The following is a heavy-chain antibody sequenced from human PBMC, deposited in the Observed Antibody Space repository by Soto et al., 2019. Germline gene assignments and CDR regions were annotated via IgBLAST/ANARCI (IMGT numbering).Heavy chain of an antibody. Sequence: PGGSLSLSCAASGFTFSSYAMHWVRQAPGKGLEWVAVISYDGSNKYYADSVKGRFTISRDNSKNTLYLQMNSLRAEDTAVYYCARSLSVLRYFDWLLYYGMDVWGQGTTVTVSS. J-gene: IGHJ6*02. CDR1: GFTFSSYA. V-gene: IGHV3-30-3*01. D-gene: IGHD3-9*01. CDR2: ISYDGSNK. CDR3: ARSLSVLRYFDWLLYYGMDV.